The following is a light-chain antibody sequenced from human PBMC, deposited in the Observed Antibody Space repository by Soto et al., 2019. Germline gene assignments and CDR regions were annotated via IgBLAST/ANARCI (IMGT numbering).Light chain of an antibody. CDR2: DVS. Sequence: QSALTQPRSVSGSPGQSVTISCTGTSSDVGGYNYVSWYQQHPGKAPKFMIYDVSKRSSGVPDRFSGSKSGNTASLTISGLQAEDEADYYCCSYAGSYTYVFGTGTKLTVL. CDR3: CSYAGSYTYV. V-gene: IGLV2-11*01. J-gene: IGLJ1*01. CDR1: SSDVGGYNY.